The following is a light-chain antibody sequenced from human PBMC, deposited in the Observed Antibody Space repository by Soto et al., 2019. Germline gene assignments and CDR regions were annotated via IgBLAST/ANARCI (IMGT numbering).Light chain of an antibody. J-gene: IGKJ5*01. V-gene: IGKV1-39*01. Sequence: DLQMTQSPSSLSASVGDRVTITCRASQSISSYLNWYQQKPGKAPKLLIYAASSLQSGVPSRFSGSGSGTDFTLTISSLQPEDFATYYCQQSYSTPIGFGQGTRLEIK. CDR3: QQSYSTPIG. CDR2: AAS. CDR1: QSISSY.